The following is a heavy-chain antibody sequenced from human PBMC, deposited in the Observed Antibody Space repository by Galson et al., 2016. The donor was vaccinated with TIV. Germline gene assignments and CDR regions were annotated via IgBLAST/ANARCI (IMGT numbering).Heavy chain of an antibody. CDR3: ARDKSGYETVDHFYYYMDV. D-gene: IGHD5-12*01. CDR2: IDHTGRT. Sequence: SETLSLTCAVYGGSFSGYSWSWIRQPPGTGLEWIGEIDHTGRTEYNPSLKSRVSISADTSKNQFSLTLTSVTAADTAVYYCARDKSGYETVDHFYYYMDVWGRGTTVTVSS. J-gene: IGHJ6*03. CDR1: GGSFSGYS. V-gene: IGHV4-34*01.